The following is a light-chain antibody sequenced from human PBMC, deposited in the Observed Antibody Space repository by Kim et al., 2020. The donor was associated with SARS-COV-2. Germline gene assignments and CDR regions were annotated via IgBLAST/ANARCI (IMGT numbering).Light chain of an antibody. J-gene: IGLJ2*01. V-gene: IGLV3-19*01. CDR3: NSRDSNDNVV. CDR1: ILRTYD. CDR2: GKN. Sequence: VALGQTVRSTDQGDILRTYDATWYQQKPGQAPILVIYGKNNRPSGIPDRFSGSSSGNTASLTITGTQAGDEADYYCNSRDSNDNVVFGGGTQLTVL.